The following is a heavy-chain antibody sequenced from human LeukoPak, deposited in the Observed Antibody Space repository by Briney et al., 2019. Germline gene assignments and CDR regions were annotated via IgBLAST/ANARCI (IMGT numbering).Heavy chain of an antibody. V-gene: IGHV3-30*18. CDR3: AKMGARLYYYYYGMDV. J-gene: IGHJ6*02. Sequence: GGSLRLSCAASGFTFSSYGMHWVRQAPGKGLEWVAVISYDGSNKYYADSVKGRFTTSRDNSKNTLYLQMNSLRAEDTAVYYCAKMGARLYYYYYGMDVWGQGTTVTVSS. CDR2: ISYDGSNK. D-gene: IGHD1-26*01. CDR1: GFTFSSYG.